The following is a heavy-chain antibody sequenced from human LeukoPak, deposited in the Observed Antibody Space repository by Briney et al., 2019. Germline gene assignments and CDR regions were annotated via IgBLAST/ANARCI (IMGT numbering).Heavy chain of an antibody. CDR2: ISSSGSTK. J-gene: IGHJ6*02. CDR3: AKSIAAAATYYYYGMDV. Sequence: PGGSLRLSCAASGFTFSSYEMNWVRQAPGKGLEWVSYISSSGSTKYYADSVKGRFTISRDNAKNTLYLQMDSLRADDTAVYYCAKSIAAAATYYYYGMDVWGQGTTVTVSS. V-gene: IGHV3-48*03. D-gene: IGHD6-13*01. CDR1: GFTFSSYE.